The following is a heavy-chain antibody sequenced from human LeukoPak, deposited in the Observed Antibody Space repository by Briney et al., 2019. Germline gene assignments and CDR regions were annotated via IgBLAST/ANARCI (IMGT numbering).Heavy chain of an antibody. D-gene: IGHD3-3*01. CDR1: GFTFSSYA. J-gene: IGHJ4*02. CDR2: ISYDGSNK. Sequence: GGSLRLSCAASGFTFSSYAMHWVRQAPGKGLEWVAVISYDGSNKYYADSVKGRFTISRDNSKNTLYLQMNSLRAEDTAVYYCARSRGTLEWLSCFDYWGQGTLVTVSS. V-gene: IGHV3-30-3*01. CDR3: ARSRGTLEWLSCFDY.